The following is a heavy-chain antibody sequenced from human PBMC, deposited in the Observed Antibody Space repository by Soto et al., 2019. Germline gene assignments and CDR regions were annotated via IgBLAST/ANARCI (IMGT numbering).Heavy chain of an antibody. CDR3: VRDGSLLRMTL. Sequence: EVQLVDSGGGLVKPGESLRLSCVASGFTFKNYNMNWVRQAPGKGLEWVSSIGGSDTFTYYADSVKGRFNISRDNAKSSLFLQMTVLRVEETAVYFCVRDGSLLRMTLWGQGTLVTVSS. D-gene: IGHD3-10*01. J-gene: IGHJ4*02. CDR1: GFTFKNYN. V-gene: IGHV3-21*02. CDR2: IGGSDTFT.